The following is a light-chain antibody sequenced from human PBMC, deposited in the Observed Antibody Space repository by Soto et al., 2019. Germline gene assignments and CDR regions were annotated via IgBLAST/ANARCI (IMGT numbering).Light chain of an antibody. Sequence: EIVLTQSPATLSLSPGERATLSCRASQSINRHLAWYQQKPGQAPRLLILDASDRATGIPARFSGSGSGTDFTLTISSPEPEDFAVYYCQQRSNWPPVTFGGGTKVDIK. CDR1: QSINRH. CDR3: QQRSNWPPVT. CDR2: DAS. V-gene: IGKV3-11*01. J-gene: IGKJ4*01.